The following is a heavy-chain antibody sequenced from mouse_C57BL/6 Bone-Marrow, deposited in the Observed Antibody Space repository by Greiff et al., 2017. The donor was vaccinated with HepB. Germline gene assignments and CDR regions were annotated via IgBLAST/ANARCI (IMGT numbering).Heavy chain of an antibody. D-gene: IGHD1-1*01. CDR2: INPGSGYT. Sequence: VNLVDSGAELAKPGASVRLSCKASGYTFTTYWMHWVKQRPGQGLDWIGYINPGSGYTKYNQKFKDKATLTADKSSSTAYMQLSSLTYEDSAVYFCARDYGSYGFSYWGQGTLVTVSA. J-gene: IGHJ3*01. CDR3: ARDYGSYGFSY. V-gene: IGHV1-7*01. CDR1: GYTFTTYW.